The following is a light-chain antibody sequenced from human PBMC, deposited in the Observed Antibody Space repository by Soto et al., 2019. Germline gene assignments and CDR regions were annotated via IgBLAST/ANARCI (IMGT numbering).Light chain of an antibody. CDR1: SSNIGRNY. CDR2: SNN. Sequence: QSVLTQPPSASGTPGQRVTISCSGSSSNIGRNYVSWYQQLPGTAPKLLIYSNNQRPSGVPDRFSGSKSGTSASLAISGLQSEDEADYYCAAWDDSRNGWVFGGGTKLTVL. V-gene: IGLV1-44*01. J-gene: IGLJ3*02. CDR3: AAWDDSRNGWV.